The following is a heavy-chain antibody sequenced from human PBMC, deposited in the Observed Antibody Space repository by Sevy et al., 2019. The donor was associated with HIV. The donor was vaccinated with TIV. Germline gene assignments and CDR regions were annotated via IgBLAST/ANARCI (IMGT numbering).Heavy chain of an antibody. J-gene: IGHJ4*02. CDR1: GFTFSSYG. CDR2: VRYSGSDK. V-gene: IGHV3-30*02. CDR3: AKDQRGYLDY. Sequence: GGSLRLSCAASGFTFSSYGMHWVRQAPGRGLEWVAFVRYSGSDKYHADSVKGRFTISRDYSKNTLYLEMNSLRAEDTAFYYCAKDQRGYLDYWGQGTLVTVSS. D-gene: IGHD6-25*01.